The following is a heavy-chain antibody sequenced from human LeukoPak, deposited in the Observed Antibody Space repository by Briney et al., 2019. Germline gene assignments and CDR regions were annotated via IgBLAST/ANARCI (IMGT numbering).Heavy chain of an antibody. CDR2: ISYTGST. V-gene: IGHV4-59*08. CDR3: ARHSAGTTKDY. D-gene: IGHD1-1*01. J-gene: IGHJ4*02. Sequence: SETLSLTCTVSGGSITSYYWSWIRQPPGKGLERIGFISYTGSTNYSPSLKSRVTISVDTSKNQFSLNLISVTAADTAVYYCARHSAGTTKDYWGQGTLVTVSS. CDR1: GGSITSYY.